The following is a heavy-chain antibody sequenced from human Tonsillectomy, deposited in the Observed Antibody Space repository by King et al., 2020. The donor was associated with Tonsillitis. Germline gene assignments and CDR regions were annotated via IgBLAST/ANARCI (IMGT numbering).Heavy chain of an antibody. D-gene: IGHD3-10*01. CDR3: AAGITLVRGIDF. Sequence: VQLVESGGGLVQPGRSLRLSCAASGFIFDDYGMHWVRQAPGKGLECVSSISWNSESLGYADSVKGRFTISRDNAKNSLYLQMNSLRAEDTALYYCAAGITLVRGIDFWGQGTLVTVSS. J-gene: IGHJ4*02. V-gene: IGHV3-9*01. CDR1: GFIFDDYG. CDR2: ISWNSESL.